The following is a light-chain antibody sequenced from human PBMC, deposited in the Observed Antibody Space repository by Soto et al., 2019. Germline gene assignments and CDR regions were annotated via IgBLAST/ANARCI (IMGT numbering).Light chain of an antibody. V-gene: IGLV2-8*01. CDR1: SSDIGGYNY. CDR2: EVS. Sequence: QSALTQPPSASGSPGQSVTISCTGTSSDIGGYNYVSWYQQHPGKAPKLMIYEVSQRPSGVPDRFSGSKSGNTASLTVSGLQAEDEADYYCSSYAGSNNYVFGSGTKLTFL. CDR3: SSYAGSNNYV. J-gene: IGLJ1*01.